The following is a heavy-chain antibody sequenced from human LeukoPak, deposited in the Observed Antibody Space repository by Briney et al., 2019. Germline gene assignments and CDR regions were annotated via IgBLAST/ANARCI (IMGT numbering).Heavy chain of an antibody. D-gene: IGHD3-10*01. V-gene: IGHV1-2*02. J-gene: IGHJ5*02. CDR2: INPNSGGT. Sequence: GASVKVSCKASGYTFTGYYMHWVRQAPGRGLEWMGWINPNSGGTNYAQKFQGRVTMTRDTSISTAYMELSRLRSDDTAVYYCARAGDLITMVRGDTNWFDPWGQGTLVTVSS. CDR3: ARAGDLITMVRGDTNWFDP. CDR1: GYTFTGYY.